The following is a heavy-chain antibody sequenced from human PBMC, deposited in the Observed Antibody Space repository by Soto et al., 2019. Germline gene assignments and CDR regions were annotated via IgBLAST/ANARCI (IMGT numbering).Heavy chain of an antibody. V-gene: IGHV4-59*01. D-gene: IGHD1-7*01. CDR2: IYYSGST. CDR3: ARDGLELRAFDI. J-gene: IGHJ3*02. CDR1: GGSISSYY. Sequence: SETLSLTCTVSGGSISSYYWSWIRQPPGKGLEWIGYIYYSGSTNYNPSLKSRVTISVDTSKNQFSLKLSSVTAADTAVYYCARDGLELRAFDIWGQGTMVTVSS.